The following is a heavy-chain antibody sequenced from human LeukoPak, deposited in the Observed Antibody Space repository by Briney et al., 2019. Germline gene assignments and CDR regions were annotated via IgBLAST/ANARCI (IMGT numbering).Heavy chain of an antibody. CDR3: ARDRVVAVAGTWDAFDI. CDR1: GFTFSSYG. CDR2: IRYDGNDK. J-gene: IGHJ3*02. V-gene: IGHV3-30*02. D-gene: IGHD6-19*01. Sequence: GGSLRLSCAASGFTFSSYGMHWVRQAPGKGLEWVAFIRYDGNDKYYADSVKGRFTISRDNAKSSLYLQMNSLRAEDTAVYYCARDRVVAVAGTWDAFDIWGQGTMVTVSS.